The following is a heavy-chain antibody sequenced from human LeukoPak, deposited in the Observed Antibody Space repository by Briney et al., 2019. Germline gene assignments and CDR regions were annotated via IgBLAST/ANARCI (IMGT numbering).Heavy chain of an antibody. J-gene: IGHJ5*02. V-gene: IGHV4-59*08. CDR1: GGSISSSY. CDR2: IYYSGIT. Sequence: SETLSLTCTVSGGSISSSYWSWIRQPPGKGLEWIGYIYYSGITNYNPSLKTRVTISVDTSKNQFSLKLSSVTVADTAVYYCARLPTSWFDPWGQGTLVTVSS. CDR3: ARLPTSWFDP.